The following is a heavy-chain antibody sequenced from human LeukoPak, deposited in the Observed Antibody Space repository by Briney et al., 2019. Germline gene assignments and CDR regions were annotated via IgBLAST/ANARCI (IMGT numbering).Heavy chain of an antibody. D-gene: IGHD6-13*01. Sequence: SETLSLTCTVSGGSVSTGSYYWNWIRQPPGKGLEWIGYISYSGSTIYNPSLKSRVIISVDASKNQFSLKLSSVTAADTAVYYCVGSSSWYYFDYWGQGTLVTVSS. CDR3: VGSSSWYYFDY. V-gene: IGHV4-61*01. CDR1: GGSVSTGSYY. CDR2: ISYSGST. J-gene: IGHJ4*02.